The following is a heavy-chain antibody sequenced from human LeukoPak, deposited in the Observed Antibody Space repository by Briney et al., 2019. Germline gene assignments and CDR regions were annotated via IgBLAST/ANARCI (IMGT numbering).Heavy chain of an antibody. V-gene: IGHV4-39*01. CDR2: IYYSGST. D-gene: IGHD3-22*01. CDR3: ARHLKSITMIVVVTTNLVWFDP. Sequence: SETLSLTCTVSGGSISSSSYYWGWIRQPPGKGLEWIGSIYYSGSTYYNPSLKSRVTISVDTSKSQFSLKLSSVTAADTAVYYCARHLKSITMIVVVTTNLVWFDPWGQGTLVTVSS. CDR1: GGSISSSSYY. J-gene: IGHJ5*02.